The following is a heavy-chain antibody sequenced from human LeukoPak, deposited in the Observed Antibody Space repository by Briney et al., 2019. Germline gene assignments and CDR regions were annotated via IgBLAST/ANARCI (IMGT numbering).Heavy chain of an antibody. CDR3: ARGTPGMVRGVVSDY. V-gene: IGHV3-66*01. CDR2: IYTSGST. Sequence: GGSLRLSCVASGFTVSNNYMTWVRQVPGKGLEWVSVIYTSGSTNYADSVKGRFAISRDNSKNALYLQMNSLRAEDTAVYYCARGTPGMVRGVVSDYWGQGTLVTVSS. D-gene: IGHD3-10*01. J-gene: IGHJ4*02. CDR1: GFTVSNNY.